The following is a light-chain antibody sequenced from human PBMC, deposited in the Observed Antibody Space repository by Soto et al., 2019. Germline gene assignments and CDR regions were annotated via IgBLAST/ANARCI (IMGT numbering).Light chain of an antibody. V-gene: IGKV3-11*01. CDR2: DAS. CDR1: QSVSRT. CDR3: QQRYNWPQT. J-gene: IGKJ1*01. Sequence: EVVLTQSPATLSLSPGERANLSCRTSQSVSRTLAWYQQKSGQAPRLLIYDASNRATGIPTRFSGSGSGTAFTLTISSLEPEDFAVYYCQQRYNWPQTFGQGTKVEIK.